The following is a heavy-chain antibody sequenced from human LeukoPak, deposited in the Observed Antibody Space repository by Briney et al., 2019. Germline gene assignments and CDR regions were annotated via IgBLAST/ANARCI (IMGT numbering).Heavy chain of an antibody. V-gene: IGHV3-53*01. Sequence: PGGSLRLSCAASGFTVNNNYMSWVRQAPGKGLEWVSVVYTTDTTYYADSVKGRFTISRDNSKNTLYLQMNSLRAEDTAVYYCAREGPRNYWYFDLWGRGTLVTVSS. CDR3: AREGPRNYWYFDL. CDR2: VYTTDTT. CDR1: GFTVNNNY. J-gene: IGHJ2*01.